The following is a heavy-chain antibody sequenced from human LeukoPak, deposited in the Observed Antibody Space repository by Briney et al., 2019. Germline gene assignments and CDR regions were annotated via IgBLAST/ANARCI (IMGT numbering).Heavy chain of an antibody. D-gene: IGHD4-11*01. Sequence: SETLSLTCTVSGGSISSYYWSWIRQPRGKGLEWIGYIYYSGSTNYNPSLKSRVTISVDTSKNQFSLKLSSVTAADTAVYYCARAVTGNWFDPWGQGTLVTVSS. J-gene: IGHJ5*02. V-gene: IGHV4-59*01. CDR3: ARAVTGNWFDP. CDR2: IYYSGST. CDR1: GGSISSYY.